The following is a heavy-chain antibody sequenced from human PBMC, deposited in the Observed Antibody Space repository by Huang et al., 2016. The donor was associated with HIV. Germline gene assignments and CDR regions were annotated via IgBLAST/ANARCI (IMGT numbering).Heavy chain of an antibody. CDR3: ARGGLLWFGELST. CDR2: INPNSVDT. D-gene: IGHD3-10*01. V-gene: IGHV1-8*01. J-gene: IGHJ5*02. Sequence: QVQLVQSGAEVKKPGASVKVSCKDSGYTFTNYDINWVRPATGQGLGWMGWINPNSVDTGSAQKFQARVTMTRNTSISTAYMARSSLRSEDTAVNYCARGGLLWFGELSTWGQGTLVTVSS. CDR1: GYTFTNYD.